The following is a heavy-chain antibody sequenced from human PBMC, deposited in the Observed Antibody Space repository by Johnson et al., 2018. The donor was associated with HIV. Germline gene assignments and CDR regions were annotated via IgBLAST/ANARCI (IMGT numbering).Heavy chain of an antibody. CDR2: ISWNSGTI. CDR1: GFTFDDYA. D-gene: IGHD1-14*01. J-gene: IGHJ3*02. V-gene: IGHV3-9*01. CDR3: GKNRGPAGAFDI. Sequence: VQVVESGGGLVQPGRSLRLSCAASGFTFDDYAMHWVRQAPGKGLEWVSGISWNSGTIGYADSVKGGFTISRDNAKNSLYLKMNSLRAEDTALYYCGKNRGPAGAFDIWGQGTMVTVSS.